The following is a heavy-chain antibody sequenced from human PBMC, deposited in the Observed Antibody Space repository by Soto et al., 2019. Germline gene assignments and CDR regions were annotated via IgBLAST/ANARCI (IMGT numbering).Heavy chain of an antibody. Sequence: QVQLQESGPGLVRPSQTLSLTCTVSGGSINSGDSYWNWIRQHPEKGLEWIGYINYRGSTFYNPSLKSRIIISVDTSKNQFSLSLSSVTAADTAVYYCARVAPGVAPYWGQGTLVTVSS. V-gene: IGHV4-31*03. J-gene: IGHJ4*02. D-gene: IGHD2-15*01. CDR2: INYRGST. CDR3: ARVAPGVAPY. CDR1: GGSINSGDSY.